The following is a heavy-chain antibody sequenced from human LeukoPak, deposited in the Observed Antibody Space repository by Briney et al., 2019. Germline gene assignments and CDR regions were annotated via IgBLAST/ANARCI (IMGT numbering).Heavy chain of an antibody. CDR1: GGSISSTSYY. J-gene: IGHJ4*02. D-gene: IGHD3-22*01. CDR2: IYYSDST. Sequence: PSETQSLTCTVSGGSISSTSYYWGWIRQPPGKGLEWIGSIYYSDSTYYTPSLKSRVTISVDTSKNQFSLKLYSVTAADTAVYYCARLYYDASGYYWVHLFDYWGQGTLVTVSS. CDR3: ARLYYDASGYYWVHLFDY. V-gene: IGHV4-39*01.